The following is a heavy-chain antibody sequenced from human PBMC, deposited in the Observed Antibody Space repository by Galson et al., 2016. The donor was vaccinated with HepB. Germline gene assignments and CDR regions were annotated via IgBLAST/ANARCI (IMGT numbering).Heavy chain of an antibody. D-gene: IGHD3-9*01. CDR1: GFSLRTSGVG. V-gene: IGHV2-5*02. J-gene: IGHJ3*02. CDR2: IYWDGDK. Sequence: PALVKPTQNLTLTCTVSGFSLRTSGVGVGWIRQPPGKALEWLALIYWDGDKRYSPSLKSRLTITKDTSKNQVVLTMTNMDPVDTATYYCTHRHTYHGILTALNPDAFDIWGQGTMVSVSS. CDR3: THRHTYHGILTALNPDAFDI.